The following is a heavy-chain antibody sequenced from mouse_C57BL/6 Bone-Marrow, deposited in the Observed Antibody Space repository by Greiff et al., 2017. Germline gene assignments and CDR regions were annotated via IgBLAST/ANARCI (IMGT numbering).Heavy chain of an antibody. D-gene: IGHD4-1*01. Sequence: QVQLQQSGAELVRPGTSVKVSCKASGYAFTNYLIEWVKQRPGQGLEWIGVINPGSGGPNYNEKLKGKATLTADKSSSTASMQLSSLISEDSAVYFCARSKNWDSWFAYWGQGTLVTVSA. CDR1: GYAFTNYL. J-gene: IGHJ3*01. CDR2: INPGSGGP. CDR3: ARSKNWDSWFAY. V-gene: IGHV1-54*01.